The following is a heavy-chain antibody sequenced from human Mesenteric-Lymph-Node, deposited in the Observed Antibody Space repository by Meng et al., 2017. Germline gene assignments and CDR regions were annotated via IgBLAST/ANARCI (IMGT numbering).Heavy chain of an antibody. CDR1: GYTFTGYY. CDR2: INPNSGGT. J-gene: IGHJ5*02. V-gene: IGHV1-2*06. Sequence: ASVKVSCKASGYTFTGYYMHWVRQAPGQGLEWMGRINPNSGGTNYAQKFQGRVTMTRDTSISTAYMELSRLRSDDTAVYYCARDSMTTVTEFDPWGQGTLVTGSS. CDR3: ARDSMTTVTEFDP. D-gene: IGHD4-11*01.